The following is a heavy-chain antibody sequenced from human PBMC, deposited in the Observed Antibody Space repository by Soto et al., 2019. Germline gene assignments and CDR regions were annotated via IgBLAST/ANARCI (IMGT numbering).Heavy chain of an antibody. D-gene: IGHD3-22*01. V-gene: IGHV1-69*13. CDR3: ARVGTYYYDSSGYHLDY. Sequence: SVKVSCKASGGTFSSYAISWVRQAPGQGLEWMGGIIPIFGTANYAQKFQGRVTITADESTSTAYMELSSLRSEDTAVYYCARVGTYYYDSSGYHLDYLGQGTLVTVSS. CDR1: GGTFSSYA. J-gene: IGHJ4*02. CDR2: IIPIFGTA.